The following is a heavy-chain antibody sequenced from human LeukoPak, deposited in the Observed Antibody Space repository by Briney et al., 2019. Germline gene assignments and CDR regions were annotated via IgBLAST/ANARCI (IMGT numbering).Heavy chain of an antibody. CDR3: ARSSGSGSYWREYFDY. J-gene: IGHJ4*02. D-gene: IGHD3-10*01. CDR2: IIPILGIA. V-gene: IGHV1-69*04. CDR1: GGTFSSYA. Sequence: SVKVSCKASGGTFSSYAISWVRQAPGQGLEWMGRIIPILGIANYAQKFQGRVTITADKSTSTAYMELSSLRSEDTAVYYCARSSGSGSYWREYFDYWGQGTLVTVSS.